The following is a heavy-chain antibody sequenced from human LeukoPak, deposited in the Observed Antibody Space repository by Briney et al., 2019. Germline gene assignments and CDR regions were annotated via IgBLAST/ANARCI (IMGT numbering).Heavy chain of an antibody. CDR2: IKSKTDGGTT. CDR1: GFTFSNAW. J-gene: IGHJ4*02. V-gene: IGHV3-15*01. D-gene: IGHD1-26*01. CDR3: TTVGYSGSYRFDY. Sequence: PGGSLRLSCAASGFTFSNAWMSWVRQAPGRGVEWGGRIKSKTDGGTTDYAAPVKGRFTISRDDSKNTLYLQMNSLKTEDTAVYYCTTVGYSGSYRFDYWGQGTLVTVSS.